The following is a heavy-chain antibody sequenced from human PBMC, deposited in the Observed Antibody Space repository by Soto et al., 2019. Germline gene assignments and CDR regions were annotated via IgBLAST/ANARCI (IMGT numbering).Heavy chain of an antibody. J-gene: IGHJ6*02. Sequence: QITLKESGPTLVKPTQTLTLTCTFSGFSLNTSGVGVGWIRQPPGKALQSLALIYWDDAKRYSPSLKTRLTITTDTPNNQVVLTMTNMDPVATATYCCERDYGDPPHYFIGFDVWCQGTTVTVSS. CDR1: GFSLNTSGVG. V-gene: IGHV2-5*02. D-gene: IGHD4-17*01. CDR3: ERDYGDPPHYFIGFDV. CDR2: IYWDDAK.